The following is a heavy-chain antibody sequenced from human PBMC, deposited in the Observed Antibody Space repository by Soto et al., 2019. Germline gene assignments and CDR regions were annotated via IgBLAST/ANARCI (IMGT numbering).Heavy chain of an antibody. V-gene: IGHV1-69*01. CDR2: IIPIADTT. J-gene: IGHJ4*02. Sequence: QVQLVQSGAEVKKPGSSVKVSCKASGGTFSSYAINWVRQAPGQGLEWMGGIIPIADTTHYAQKFQGRVTITADESTSTAYMELSSLRSEDTAIYYCARFGVMYISSWYLDYWGQGTLVTVSS. D-gene: IGHD6-13*01. CDR1: GGTFSSYA. CDR3: ARFGVMYISSWYLDY.